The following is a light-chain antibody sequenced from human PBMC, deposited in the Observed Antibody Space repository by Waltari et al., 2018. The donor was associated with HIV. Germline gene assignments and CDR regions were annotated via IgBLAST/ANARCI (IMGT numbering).Light chain of an antibody. CDR1: QSVLYSSNNNNY. CDR3: QQYYSTPYS. CDR2: WAS. J-gene: IGKJ2*03. V-gene: IGKV4-1*01. Sequence: DIVMTQSPDSLAVSLGERATINCKSSQSVLYSSNNNNYLAWYQQKPGQPPKLLIYWASTRESGVPDRFSGNGSGTDFTLTISSLQAEDVAVYYCQQYYSTPYSFGQGTKLEIK.